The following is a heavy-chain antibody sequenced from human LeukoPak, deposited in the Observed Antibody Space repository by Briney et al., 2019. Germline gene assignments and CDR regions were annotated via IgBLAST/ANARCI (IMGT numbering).Heavy chain of an antibody. CDR1: GFTFSSYA. CDR2: ISGSGGST. J-gene: IGHJ6*02. D-gene: IGHD2-15*01. Sequence: GGSLRLSCAASGFTFSSYAMSWVRQAPGKGLEWVSAISGSGGSTYYADSVKGRFTIPRDNSKNTLYLQMNSLRAEDTAVYYCSLSPTPDGMDVWGQGTTVTVSS. CDR3: SLSPTPDGMDV. V-gene: IGHV3-23*01.